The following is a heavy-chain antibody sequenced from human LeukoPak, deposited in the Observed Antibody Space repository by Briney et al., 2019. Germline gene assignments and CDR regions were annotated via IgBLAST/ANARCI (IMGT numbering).Heavy chain of an antibody. Sequence: SETLSLTCTVSGGSISSYYWSWIRQPAGKGLEWIGRIYTSGSTNYNPSLKSRVTISVDTSKNQFSLKLSSVTAADTAVYYCAGYSSSSINDYWGQGTLVTVSS. J-gene: IGHJ4*02. V-gene: IGHV4-4*07. CDR1: GGSISSYY. D-gene: IGHD6-6*01. CDR3: AGYSSSSINDY. CDR2: IYTSGST.